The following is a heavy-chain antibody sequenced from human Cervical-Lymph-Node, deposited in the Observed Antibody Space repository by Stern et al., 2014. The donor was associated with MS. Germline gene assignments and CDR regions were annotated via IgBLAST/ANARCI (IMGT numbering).Heavy chain of an antibody. CDR2: INTNTGKP. D-gene: IGHD6-13*01. CDR3: ARGSIASWYPEY. CDR1: GYTFTRYN. V-gene: IGHV7-4-1*02. Sequence: QVQLVQSGSELKTPGASVRVSCKTSGYTFTRYNLNWLRQAPGQGLEWMGWINTNTGKPAYAPGFTGRFVFSLDTSVSTTSLQIIGLKAEDTAVYYCARGSIASWYPEYWGQGTLVTVSS. J-gene: IGHJ4*01.